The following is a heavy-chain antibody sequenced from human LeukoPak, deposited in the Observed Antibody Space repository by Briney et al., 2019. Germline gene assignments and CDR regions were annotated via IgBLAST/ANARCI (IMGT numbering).Heavy chain of an antibody. CDR3: ARGPIVDAEYFQH. D-gene: IGHD2/OR15-2a*01. CDR1: GYTFTSYA. CDR2: INAGNGNT. V-gene: IGHV1-3*01. Sequence: ASVKVSRKASGYTFTSYAMHWVRQAPGQRLKWMGWINAGNGNTKYSQKFQGRVTITRDTSASTAYMELSSLRSEDTAVYYCARGPIVDAEYFQHWGQGTLVTVSS. J-gene: IGHJ1*01.